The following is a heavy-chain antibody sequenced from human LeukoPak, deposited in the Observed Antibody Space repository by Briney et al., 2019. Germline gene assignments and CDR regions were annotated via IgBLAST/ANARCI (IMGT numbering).Heavy chain of an antibody. J-gene: IGHJ4*02. CDR1: GGSISSSNW. CDR3: ARAARPPWGSGSYYNRYFDY. V-gene: IGHV4-4*02. CDR2: IYHSGST. Sequence: NPSGTLSLTCAVSGGSISSSNWWSWVRQPPGKGLEWIGEIYHSGSTNYNPSLKSRVTISVDKSKNQFSLKLSSVTAADTAVYYCARAARPPWGSGSYYNRYFDYWGQGTLVTVSS. D-gene: IGHD3-10*01.